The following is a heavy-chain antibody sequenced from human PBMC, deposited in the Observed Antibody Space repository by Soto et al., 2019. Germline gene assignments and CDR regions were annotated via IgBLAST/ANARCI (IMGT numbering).Heavy chain of an antibody. J-gene: IGHJ4*02. D-gene: IGHD2-15*01. CDR3: ARGWWAHFDY. Sequence: EVQLVESGGGLVQPGGSLRLSCAASGFTVSSNYMNWVRQAPGKGLEWVSVIYSGVSTYYADSVKGRFTISRDNSKNTLYRQRNTLRAEDTAVYYCARGWWAHFDYWGQGTLVTVSS. V-gene: IGHV3-66*01. CDR2: IYSGVST. CDR1: GFTVSSNY.